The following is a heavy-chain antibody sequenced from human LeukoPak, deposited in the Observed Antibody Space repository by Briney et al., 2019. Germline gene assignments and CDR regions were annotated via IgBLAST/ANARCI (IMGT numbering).Heavy chain of an antibody. Sequence: SETLSLTCTVSGGSISSSSYYWGWIRQPPGKGLEWIGSIYYTGSTYYNPSLKSRVTISVDTSKNQFSLKLSSVTAADTAVYYCARTSRATYYYDSSYVDSWGQGTPVTVSS. D-gene: IGHD3-22*01. CDR1: GGSISSSSYY. CDR2: IYYTGST. CDR3: ARTSRATYYYDSSYVDS. J-gene: IGHJ4*02. V-gene: IGHV4-39*01.